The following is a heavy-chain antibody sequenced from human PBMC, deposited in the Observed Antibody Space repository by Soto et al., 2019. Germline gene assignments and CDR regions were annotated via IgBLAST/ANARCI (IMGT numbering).Heavy chain of an antibody. CDR3: AATRGYSPPFDS. Sequence: QVQLVQSGAEVKKPGASAKVSRKASEYSFTSYYMHWVRRAPGQGLEWMGMIDPSGDNTGYPQKFQGRVTMTSDTSTSTVYMELSSLRSEDTAMYYCAATRGYSPPFDSWGQGTRVTVS. CDR1: EYSFTSYY. CDR2: IDPSGDNT. J-gene: IGHJ4*02. D-gene: IGHD3-22*01. V-gene: IGHV1-46*01.